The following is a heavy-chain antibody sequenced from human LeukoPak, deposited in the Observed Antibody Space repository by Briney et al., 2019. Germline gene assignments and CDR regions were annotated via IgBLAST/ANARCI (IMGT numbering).Heavy chain of an antibody. CDR1: GGSINSYY. Sequence: SETLSLACTVSGGSINSYYWSWIRQPPGKGLECIGYIHYTGSTNYNPSLKSRVTISVDTSKSQFSLKLSSVTAADTAIYYCARGGYYGSGNDFRFDPWGQGTLVTVSS. CDR2: IHYTGST. J-gene: IGHJ5*02. CDR3: ARGGYYGSGNDFRFDP. D-gene: IGHD3-10*01. V-gene: IGHV4-59*01.